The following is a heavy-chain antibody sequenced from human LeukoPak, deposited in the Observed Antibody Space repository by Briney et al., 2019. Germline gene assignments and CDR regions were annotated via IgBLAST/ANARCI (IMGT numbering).Heavy chain of an antibody. CDR3: ARGLYSNYYYYYYYYMDV. J-gene: IGHJ6*03. V-gene: IGHV4-59*01. Sequence: PSETLSLTCTVSGGSISSYYWSWIRQPPGKGLEWIGYIYYSGSTNYNPSLKSRVTISVDTSKNQFSLKLSSVTAADTAVYYCARGLYSNYYYYYYYYMDVWGKGTTVTASS. D-gene: IGHD4-11*01. CDR2: IYYSGST. CDR1: GGSISSYY.